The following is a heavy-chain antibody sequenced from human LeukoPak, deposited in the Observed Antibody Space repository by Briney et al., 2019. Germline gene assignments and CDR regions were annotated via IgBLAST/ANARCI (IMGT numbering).Heavy chain of an antibody. J-gene: IGHJ4*02. CDR1: GYTFTGYY. Sequence: PSVKVSCKASGYTFTGYYMHWVRQAPGQGLEWMGRIIPIFGTANYAQKFQGRVTITTDESTSTAYMELSSLRSEDTAVYYCARDWGYYDSSGYILFDYWGQGTLVTVSS. V-gene: IGHV1-69*05. D-gene: IGHD3-22*01. CDR3: ARDWGYYDSSGYILFDY. CDR2: IIPIFGTA.